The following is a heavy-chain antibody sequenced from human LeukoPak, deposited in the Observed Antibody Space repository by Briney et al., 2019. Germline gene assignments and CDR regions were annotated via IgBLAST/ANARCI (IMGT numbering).Heavy chain of an antibody. CDR1: GYTFTDYY. Sequence: ASVKVSCKASGYTFTDYYIHWVRQAPGQGLEWMGWINPNTGGTNYAQKFQGRVTMTTDTPISTAYMDLSSLRYDDTAVYYCASGPSDLGSSSQYWGQGTLVTVSS. J-gene: IGHJ4*02. D-gene: IGHD6-6*01. CDR2: INPNTGGT. V-gene: IGHV1-2*02. CDR3: ASGPSDLGSSSQY.